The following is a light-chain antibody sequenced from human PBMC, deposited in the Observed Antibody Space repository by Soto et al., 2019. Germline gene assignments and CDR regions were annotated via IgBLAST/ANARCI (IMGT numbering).Light chain of an antibody. V-gene: IGKV3-20*01. CDR3: QQYYSTPLT. Sequence: EIVLTQSPGTLSLSPGERATLSCRASQSVSSSYLAWYQQKPGQAPRLLIYGASSRATGIPDRFSGSGSGTDFTLTISRLEPEDFAVYYCQQYYSTPLTFGGGTKVDIK. CDR2: GAS. CDR1: QSVSSSY. J-gene: IGKJ4*01.